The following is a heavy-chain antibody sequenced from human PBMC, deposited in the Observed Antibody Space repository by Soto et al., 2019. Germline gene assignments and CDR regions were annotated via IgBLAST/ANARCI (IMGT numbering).Heavy chain of an antibody. J-gene: IGHJ4*02. CDR2: ISGDGGRT. CDR1: AFTFSDYY. CDR3: VRDFMTMAGIQ. D-gene: IGHD6-19*01. V-gene: IGHV3-74*01. Sequence: GGSLRLSCAASAFTFSDYYMHWVRQGPGKGPVWVSAISGDGGRTYYAGSVRGRFTISRDNAKSTVYLQMNSLRADDTAVYYCVRDFMTMAGIQWGQGTLVTVSS.